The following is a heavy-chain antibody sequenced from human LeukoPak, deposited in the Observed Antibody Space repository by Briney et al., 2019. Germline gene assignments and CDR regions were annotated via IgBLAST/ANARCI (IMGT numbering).Heavy chain of an antibody. J-gene: IGHJ4*02. CDR3: AVDQGRPAGDAFDY. V-gene: IGHV1-58*01. CDR2: IVLGSGNT. D-gene: IGHD2-2*01. CDR1: GFTFTSSA. Sequence: SVKVSCKVSGFTFTSSAAQWVRQARGQRLEWIGWIVLGSGNTNYAQKCQERLTITRDMSTTTAYMELSSLTSEDTAVYFCAVDQGRPAGDAFDYWGQGTLVTVSS.